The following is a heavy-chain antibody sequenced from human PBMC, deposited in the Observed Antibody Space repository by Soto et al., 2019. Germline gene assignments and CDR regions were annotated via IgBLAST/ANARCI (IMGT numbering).Heavy chain of an antibody. CDR1: GYTFTSYG. V-gene: IGHV1-18*04. CDR2: ISAYNGNT. J-gene: IGHJ6*02. D-gene: IGHD5-18*01. CDR3: ASSVDTAMVYGIDV. Sequence: QVQLVQSGAEVKKPGASVKVSCKASGYTFTSYGISWVRQAPGQGLEWMGWISAYNGNTNYEQKLQGRVTMTTDTSTSTAYLELRSLRSDDTAVYYCASSVDTAMVYGIDVWGQGTTVIVSS.